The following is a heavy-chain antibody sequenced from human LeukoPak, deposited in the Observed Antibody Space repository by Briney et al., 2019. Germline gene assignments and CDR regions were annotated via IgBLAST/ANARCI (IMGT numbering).Heavy chain of an antibody. J-gene: IGHJ3*02. CDR2: IWYDGSNK. CDR3: AKLIFGYGDYVPFDI. D-gene: IGHD4-17*01. V-gene: IGHV3-33*06. Sequence: GGSLRLSCAASGFTFSSYGMHWVRQAPGKGLEWVAVIWYDGSNKYYADSVKGRFTISRDNSKNTLYLQMNSLRAEDTAVYYCAKLIFGYGDYVPFDIWGQGTVVTVSS. CDR1: GFTFSSYG.